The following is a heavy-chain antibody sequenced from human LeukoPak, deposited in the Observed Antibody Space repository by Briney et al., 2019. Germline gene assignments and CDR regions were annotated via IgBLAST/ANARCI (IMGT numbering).Heavy chain of an antibody. D-gene: IGHD2-2*01. CDR2: ISYDGSNK. CDR3: ARGEEYQLLSVSYFDY. V-gene: IGHV3-30*03. CDR1: GFTFSSYG. J-gene: IGHJ4*02. Sequence: GGSLRLSCAASGFTFSSYGMHWVRQAPGKGLEWVAVISYDGSNKYYADSVKGRFTISRDNSKNTLYLQMNSLRAEDTAVYYCARGEEYQLLSVSYFDYWGQGTLVTVSS.